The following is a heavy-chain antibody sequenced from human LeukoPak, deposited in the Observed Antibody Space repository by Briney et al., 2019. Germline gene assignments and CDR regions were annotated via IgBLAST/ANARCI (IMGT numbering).Heavy chain of an antibody. CDR3: ARGYYDSSGVDY. CDR2: INPNSGGT. CDR1: GYTITGYY. Sequence: ASVKVSCKASGYTITGYYMHWVRQAPGQGLEWMGWINPNSGGTNYAQKFQGRVTMTRDTSISTAYMELSRLGSDDTAVYYCARGYYDSSGVDYWGQGTLVTVSS. D-gene: IGHD3-22*01. J-gene: IGHJ4*02. V-gene: IGHV1-2*02.